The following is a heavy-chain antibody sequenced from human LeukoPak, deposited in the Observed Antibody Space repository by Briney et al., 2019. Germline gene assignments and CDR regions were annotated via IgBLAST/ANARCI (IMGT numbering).Heavy chain of an antibody. J-gene: IGHJ6*02. V-gene: IGHV3-43*02. CDR1: GFIFDDYD. D-gene: IGHD5-12*01. CDR3: TKGRVATVGGAKYAMDV. Sequence: GGSLRLSCAAFGFIFDDYDMHWVRQAPGKGLEWVSLITGDGAGTYYEDSVRGRFTISRDNSKNSLYLIMNSLRTEDTALYYCTKGRVATVGGAKYAMDVWGQGTTVTVSS. CDR2: ITGDGAGT.